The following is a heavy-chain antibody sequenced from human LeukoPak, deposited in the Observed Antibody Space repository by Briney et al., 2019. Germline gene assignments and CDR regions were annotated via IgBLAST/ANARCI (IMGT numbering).Heavy chain of an antibody. CDR2: INPNSGGT. CDR1: GYTFTGYY. V-gene: IGHV1-2*02. CDR3: AGYIVATRGRLIDY. Sequence: ASVKVSCKASGYTFTGYYMHWVRQAPGRGLEWMGWINPNSGGTNYAQKFQGRVTMTRDTSISTAFMELSRLRSDDTAVYYCAGYIVATRGRLIDYWGQGTLVTVSS. D-gene: IGHD5-12*01. J-gene: IGHJ4*02.